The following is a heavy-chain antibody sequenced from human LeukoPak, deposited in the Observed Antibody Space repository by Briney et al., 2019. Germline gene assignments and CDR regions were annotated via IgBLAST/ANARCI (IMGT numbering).Heavy chain of an antibody. Sequence: KASETLSLTCTVSGGSISSGGYYWSWIRQHPGKGLEWIGYIYYSGSTYYNPSLKSRVTISVDTSKNQFSLKLSSVTAADTAVYYCAREGDYGDYLSLRGQGTLVTVSS. CDR3: AREGDYGDYLSL. J-gene: IGHJ4*02. CDR2: IYYSGST. D-gene: IGHD4-17*01. V-gene: IGHV4-31*03. CDR1: GGSISSGGYY.